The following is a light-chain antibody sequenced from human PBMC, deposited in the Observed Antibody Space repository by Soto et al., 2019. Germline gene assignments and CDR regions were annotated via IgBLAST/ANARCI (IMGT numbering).Light chain of an antibody. J-gene: IGKJ4*01. V-gene: IGKV1-9*01. Sequence: IQLTQSPSSLSASVGDRVTITCRASPAIASFLAWYQQKPGTAPKLLIYAASTLYGGVPSRFSGSGSGTDFALTITSLQAEDFETYYCQQLRMYPSTFGGGTKVDI. CDR3: QQLRMYPST. CDR2: AAS. CDR1: PAIASF.